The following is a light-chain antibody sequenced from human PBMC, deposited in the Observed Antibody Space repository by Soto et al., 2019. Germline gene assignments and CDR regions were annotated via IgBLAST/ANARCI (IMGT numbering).Light chain of an antibody. Sequence: DIQLTQSPFFLSASVGDRVTISCRASQAIYSYLAWYQQKPGKAPKLLIFGASKLQSGVPSRFSGSGSGTEFTLTINSLQPEDFATYYCQQLNSHPRPFGQGTKVDIK. J-gene: IGKJ1*01. V-gene: IGKV1-9*01. CDR2: GAS. CDR1: QAIYSY. CDR3: QQLNSHPRP.